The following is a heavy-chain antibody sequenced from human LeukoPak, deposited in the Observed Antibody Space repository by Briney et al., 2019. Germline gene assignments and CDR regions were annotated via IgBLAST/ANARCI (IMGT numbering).Heavy chain of an antibody. D-gene: IGHD2-21*01. CDR3: VRGGIRVSGIDAFDI. J-gene: IGHJ3*02. V-gene: IGHV3-13*01. CDR2: LGIGGDT. Sequence: GGSLRLSCAASGFTFRNYDMHWVRKAQGKGLDWASALGIGGDTYYLDSVKGRFTISRENAQNSLYLQMNSLTDGDTAVYYCVRGGIRVSGIDAFDIWGQGTMVSVSS. CDR1: GFTFRNYD.